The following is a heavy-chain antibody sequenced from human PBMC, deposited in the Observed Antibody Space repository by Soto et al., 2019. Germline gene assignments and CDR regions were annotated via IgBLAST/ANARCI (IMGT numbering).Heavy chain of an antibody. CDR3: ARDGGRHSGGIDY. J-gene: IGHJ4*02. CDR2: IIPTFGTA. CDR1: GGTFSSYS. Sequence: QVQRVQSGAEVKKPGSSVKFSCKVSGGTFSSYSINWVRQAPGQGLEWMGEIIPTFGTANYAQKFQGRVTITADESTSTAYMELSSLRSEDTALYYCARDGGRHSGGIDYWGQGTLVTVSS. V-gene: IGHV1-69*01. D-gene: IGHD1-26*01.